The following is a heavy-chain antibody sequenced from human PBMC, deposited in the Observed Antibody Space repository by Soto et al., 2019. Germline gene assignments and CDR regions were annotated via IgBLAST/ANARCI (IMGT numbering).Heavy chain of an antibody. Sequence: QLQLQESGPGLVKTSETLSLTCTVSGGSISSRSYYWGWIRQPPGKGLEWIGGIYYSGNTYYNPSLKSRVTMSVDTSKNQFSLKLSSVTAADTAVYYCARGGVHGGNSVLSPIEYWGQGTLVTVPS. CDR1: GGSISSRSYY. V-gene: IGHV4-39*01. CDR3: ARGGVHGGNSVLSPIEY. CDR2: IYYSGNT. J-gene: IGHJ4*02. D-gene: IGHD2-21*02.